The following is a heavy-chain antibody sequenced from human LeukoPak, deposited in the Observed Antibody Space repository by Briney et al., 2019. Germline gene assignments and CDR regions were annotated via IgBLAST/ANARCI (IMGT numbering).Heavy chain of an antibody. V-gene: IGHV3-33*01. CDR2: IWNDGNKK. CDR1: GFTFSTYG. CDR3: AREYYSDSSGSDY. J-gene: IGHJ4*02. D-gene: IGHD3-22*01. Sequence: PGRSLRLSCAASGFTFSTYGMVWVRQAPGKGLQWVSLIWNDGNKKYYADSVKGRFTISRDNSKNTLYLEMNSLRAEDTAVYYCAREYYSDSSGSDYWGQGTLVTVSS.